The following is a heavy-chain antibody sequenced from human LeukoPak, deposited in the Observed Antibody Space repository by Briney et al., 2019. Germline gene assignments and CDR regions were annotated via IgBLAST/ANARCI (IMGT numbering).Heavy chain of an antibody. CDR3: ARDPATFDY. J-gene: IGHJ4*02. CDR2: ISTSSSHK. V-gene: IGHV3-21*06. Sequence: GGSLRLSCAASGFTFSSYSMNWVRQAPGKGLEWVSSISTSSSHKYYADSVKGRFTISRDNAKNSLYLQMNSLRAEDTAVYYCARDPATFDYWGQGTLVTVSS. CDR1: GFTFSSYS.